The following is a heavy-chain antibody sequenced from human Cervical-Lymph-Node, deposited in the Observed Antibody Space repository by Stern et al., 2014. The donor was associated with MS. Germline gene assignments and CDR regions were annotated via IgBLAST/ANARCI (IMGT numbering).Heavy chain of an antibody. CDR2: IGVGSGNT. D-gene: IGHD3-22*01. J-gene: IGHJ4*02. Sequence: QLVQSGPEVKKPGTSVKVSCKASGFTFTSSAMQWVRQARGQRLEWIGWIGVGSGNTNYAQKFQERVTITRDMSTSTAYMELSSLRSEDTAVYYCAAVPPHYYDSSGFSNYFDYWGQGTLVTVSS. CDR1: GFTFTSSA. V-gene: IGHV1-58*02. CDR3: AAVPPHYYDSSGFSNYFDY.